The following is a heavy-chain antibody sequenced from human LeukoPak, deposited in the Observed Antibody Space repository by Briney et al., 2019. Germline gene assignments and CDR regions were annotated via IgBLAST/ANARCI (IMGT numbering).Heavy chain of an antibody. CDR1: GGTFSSYA. Sequence: GASVKVSCKASGGTFSSYAISWVRQAPGQGLEWMGGIIPIFGTANYAQKFQGRVTITADESTSTAYMELSSLRSEDTAVYYCARGGVPRGAPSILTGYVTAPFDYWGQGTLVTVSS. D-gene: IGHD3-9*01. J-gene: IGHJ4*02. CDR2: IIPIFGTA. V-gene: IGHV1-69*13. CDR3: ARGGVPRGAPSILTGYVTAPFDY.